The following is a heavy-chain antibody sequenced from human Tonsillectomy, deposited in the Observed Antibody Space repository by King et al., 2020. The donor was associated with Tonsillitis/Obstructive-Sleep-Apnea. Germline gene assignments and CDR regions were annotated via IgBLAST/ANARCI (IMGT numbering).Heavy chain of an antibody. V-gene: IGHV1-18*01. CDR1: GYTFTSYG. CDR2: ISAYNGNT. Sequence: QLVQSGAEVKKPGASVKVSCKASGYTFTSYGISWVRQAPGQGLEWMGWISAYNGNTNYAQKLQGRVTMTIDTSTSTAYMELRSLRSDDTAVYYCARDYYDFWSGYMGYYMDVWGKGTTVTVSS. D-gene: IGHD3-3*01. J-gene: IGHJ6*03. CDR3: ARDYYDFWSGYMGYYMDV.